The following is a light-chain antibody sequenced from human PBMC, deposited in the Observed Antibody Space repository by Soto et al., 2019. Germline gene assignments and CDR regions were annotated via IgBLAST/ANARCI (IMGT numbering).Light chain of an antibody. CDR2: DAS. Sequence: DIQMTQSPSSLSAFVGDRVTITCQASQDISNYLNWYQQKLGKAPKLLIYDASNLQSGVPSRFSGSGSGTDFTLTIDSLQPEDVATYYCQQLNNYSRTFGPGTKVDIK. CDR1: QDISNY. J-gene: IGKJ3*01. CDR3: QQLNNYSRT. V-gene: IGKV1-33*01.